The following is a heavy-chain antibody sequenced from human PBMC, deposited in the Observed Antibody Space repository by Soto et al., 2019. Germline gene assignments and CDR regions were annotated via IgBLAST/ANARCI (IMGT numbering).Heavy chain of an antibody. Sequence: GGSLRLSCAASGFTFSSYAMHWVRQAPGKGLEWVAVISCDGSNKYYADSVKGRFTISRANSKNTRYLQMNSLRAEYTAVYYCARDKGHGAERAYFAYWGQGT. CDR3: ARDKGHGAERAYFAY. CDR1: GFTFSSYA. J-gene: IGHJ4*02. CDR2: ISCDGSNK. V-gene: IGHV3-30-3*01.